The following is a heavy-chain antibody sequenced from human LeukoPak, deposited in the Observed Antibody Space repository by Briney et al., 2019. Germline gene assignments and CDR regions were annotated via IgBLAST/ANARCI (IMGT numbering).Heavy chain of an antibody. V-gene: IGHV1-18*01. J-gene: IGHJ6*02. CDR2: ISAYNGNT. CDR1: GYTFTSYG. Sequence: GASVKVSCKASGYTFTSYGISWVRQAPGQGLEWMGWISAYNGNTNYAQKLQGRVTMTTDTSTSTAYMGLRSLRSDDTAVYYCARAYRIAVAGNYYYGMDVWGQGTTVTVSS. D-gene: IGHD6-19*01. CDR3: ARAYRIAVAGNYYYGMDV.